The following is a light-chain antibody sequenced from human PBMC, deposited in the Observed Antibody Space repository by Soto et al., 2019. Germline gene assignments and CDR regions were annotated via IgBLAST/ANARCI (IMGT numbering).Light chain of an antibody. CDR1: QTIDRW. CDR3: QQYEGNPT. J-gene: IGKJ1*01. V-gene: IGKV1-5*01. Sequence: DIQLTQSPSTLSASIGDRVAITCRASQTIDRWLAWYQQRPGLAPRLLIYDASTLESGVPSRFSGSGSETEFTLTISSLKPDDFATYHCQQYEGNPTFGQGTTVEVK. CDR2: DAS.